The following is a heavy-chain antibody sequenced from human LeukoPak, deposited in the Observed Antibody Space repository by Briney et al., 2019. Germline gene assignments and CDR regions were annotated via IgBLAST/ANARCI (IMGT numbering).Heavy chain of an antibody. J-gene: IGHJ4*02. CDR2: ISSNGGST. D-gene: IGHD3-10*01. V-gene: IGHV3-64*04. CDR1: GFTFSSYA. Sequence: GGSLRLSCSASGFTFSSYAMHWVRQAPGKGLEYVSAISSNGGSTYYADSVKGRFTISRDNSKNTLYLQMNSLRAEDTAVYYCAKGGSMVRGLYYFDYWGQGTLVTVSS. CDR3: AKGGSMVRGLYYFDY.